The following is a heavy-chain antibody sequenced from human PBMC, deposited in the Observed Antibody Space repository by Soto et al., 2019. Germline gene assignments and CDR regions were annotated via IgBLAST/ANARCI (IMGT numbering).Heavy chain of an antibody. Sequence: GGSLRLSCAASGFTFSSYGMHWVRQAPGKGLEWVAVIWYDGSNKYYADSVKGRFTISRDNSKNTLYLQMNSLRAEDTAVYYCARDGGHDYGHSDDAFDIWGQGTMVTVSS. CDR2: IWYDGSNK. V-gene: IGHV3-33*01. J-gene: IGHJ3*02. CDR1: GFTFSSYG. CDR3: ARDGGHDYGHSDDAFDI. D-gene: IGHD4-17*01.